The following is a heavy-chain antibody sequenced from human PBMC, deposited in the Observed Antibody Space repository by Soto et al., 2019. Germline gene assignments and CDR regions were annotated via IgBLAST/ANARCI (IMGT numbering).Heavy chain of an antibody. CDR3: ARGLGVVVTAMPFDY. J-gene: IGHJ4*02. V-gene: IGHV1-69*02. D-gene: IGHD2-21*02. CDR1: GGTSSYT. CDR2: IIPILGIA. Sequence: QVQLVQSGAEVKKPGSSVKVSCKASGGTSSYTISWVRQAPGQGLEWMGRIIPILGIANYAQKFQGRVTITADKSTSTAYMELSSLRSDDTAVYYFARGLGVVVTAMPFDYWGQGTLVTVSS.